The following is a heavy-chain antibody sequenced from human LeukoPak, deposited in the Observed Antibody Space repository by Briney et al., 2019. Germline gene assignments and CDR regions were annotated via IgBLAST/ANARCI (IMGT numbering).Heavy chain of an antibody. Sequence: GASVKVSCKASGGTFSSYAISWVRQAPGQGLEWMGWINPNSGGTNYAQKFQGWVTMTRDTSISTAYMELSRLRSDDTAVYYCASTILHLHAFDIWGQGTMVTVSS. V-gene: IGHV1-2*04. CDR1: GGTFSSYA. J-gene: IGHJ3*02. CDR2: INPNSGGT. D-gene: IGHD3-9*01. CDR3: ASTILHLHAFDI.